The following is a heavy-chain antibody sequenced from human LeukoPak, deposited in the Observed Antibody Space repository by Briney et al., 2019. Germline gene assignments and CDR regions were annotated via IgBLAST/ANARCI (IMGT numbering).Heavy chain of an antibody. Sequence: PGGSLRLSCAASGFTFSGSDMHWVRQASGKGLEWVGRIRNKANSYATAYAASVKGRFTISRDDSKNTAYLQMNSLKTEDTAVYYCTTRNTATAHYYYYYGMDVWGQGTTVTVSS. CDR3: TTRNTATAHYYYYYGMDV. V-gene: IGHV3-73*01. CDR1: GFTFSGSD. J-gene: IGHJ6*02. CDR2: IRNKANSYAT. D-gene: IGHD2-15*01.